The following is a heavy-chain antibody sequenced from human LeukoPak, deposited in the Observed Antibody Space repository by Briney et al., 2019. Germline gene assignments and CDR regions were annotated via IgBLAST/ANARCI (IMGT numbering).Heavy chain of an antibody. CDR2: FGPEDGET. J-gene: IGHJ4*02. CDR3: ATGTTDKDYESSSYPDY. Sequence: ASVKVSCKVSGYTLTELSMHWVRQAPGKGLEWMGGFGPEDGETIYAQKFQGRVTMTEDTSTDTAYMELSSLRSEDTAVYYCATGTTDKDYESSSYPDYWGQGTLVTVSS. V-gene: IGHV1-24*01. CDR1: GYTLTELS. D-gene: IGHD3-22*01.